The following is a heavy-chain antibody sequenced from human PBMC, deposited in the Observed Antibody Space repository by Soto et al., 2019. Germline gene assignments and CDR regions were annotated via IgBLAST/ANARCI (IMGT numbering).Heavy chain of an antibody. CDR3: AKDTIGYSSGVNRFDP. Sequence: QVQLVQSGAEVKKPGASVKVSCKASGYTFTGYYMHWVRQAPGQGREWMGWINPNSGGTNYAQKFPGRVTMTWDTSVSTASMELSRLRSDDTAVYYCAKDTIGYSSGVNRFDPWGQGTLVTVSS. CDR2: INPNSGGT. D-gene: IGHD6-19*01. J-gene: IGHJ5*02. CDR1: GYTFTGYY. V-gene: IGHV1-2*02.